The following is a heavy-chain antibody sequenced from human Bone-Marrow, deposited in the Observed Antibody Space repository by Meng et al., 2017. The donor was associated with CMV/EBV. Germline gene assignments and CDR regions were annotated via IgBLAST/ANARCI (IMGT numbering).Heavy chain of an antibody. CDR2: ISSSGSTI. D-gene: IGHD3-3*01. CDR1: VSDYY. J-gene: IGHJ4*02. CDR3: ARVGRPYYDFWSGYYALDY. V-gene: IGHV3-11*01. Sequence: VSDYYMSWIRQAPGKGLEWISYISSSGSTIYYADSVKGRFTISRDNAKNSLYLQMNSLRADDTTVYYCARVGRPYYDFWSGYYALDYWGQGTLVTVSS.